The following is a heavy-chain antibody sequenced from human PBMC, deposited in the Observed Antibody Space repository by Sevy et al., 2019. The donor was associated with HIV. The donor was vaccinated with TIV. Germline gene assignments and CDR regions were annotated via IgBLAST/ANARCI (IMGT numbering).Heavy chain of an antibody. Sequence: GGSLRLSCAASGFTFSTYEMNWVRQAPGKGLEWLSYICGNIYYADSVKGRFTISRDNAKNSVYLQMNSLRAEDTAVYYCARKTHGTAYFDYWGQGTLVTVSS. V-gene: IGHV3-48*03. D-gene: IGHD1-1*01. CDR3: ARKTHGTAYFDY. CDR2: ICGNI. CDR1: GFTFSTYE. J-gene: IGHJ4*02.